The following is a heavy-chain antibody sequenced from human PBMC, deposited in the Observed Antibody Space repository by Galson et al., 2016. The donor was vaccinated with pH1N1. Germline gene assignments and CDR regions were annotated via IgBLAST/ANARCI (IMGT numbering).Heavy chain of an antibody. J-gene: IGHJ4*02. D-gene: IGHD3-22*01. Sequence: PALVKPTQTLTLTCIFSGFSITNRGEAVGWIRQPPGKALEWLALVYWDDDKFYSRSLQSRLTITKDTSKNQVVLRMTNMDPVGTGTYYCAHLYYYDTSGFYRYFDYWGQGTRVTVSS. V-gene: IGHV2-5*02. CDR2: VYWDDDK. CDR1: GFSITNRGEA. CDR3: AHLYYYDTSGFYRYFDY.